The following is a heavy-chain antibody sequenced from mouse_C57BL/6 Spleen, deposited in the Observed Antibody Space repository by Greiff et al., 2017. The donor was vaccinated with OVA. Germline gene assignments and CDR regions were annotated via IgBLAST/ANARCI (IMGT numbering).Heavy chain of an antibody. D-gene: IGHD1-1*01. CDR1: GYSITSDY. V-gene: IGHV3-8*01. J-gene: IGHJ1*03. Sequence: EVQLQESGPGLAKPSQTLSLTCSVTGYSITSDYWNRHVKFPWNKPHSLIYLSYSGSTYYNPSLKSRISITRDTSKNQYYLQLNSVTTEDTATYYCARILSYYYGSSYGYFDVWGTGTTVTVSS. CDR2: LSYSGST. CDR3: ARILSYYYGSSYGYFDV.